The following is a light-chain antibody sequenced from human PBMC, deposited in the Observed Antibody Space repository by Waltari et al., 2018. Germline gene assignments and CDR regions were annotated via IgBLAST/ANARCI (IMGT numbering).Light chain of an antibody. CDR1: NIGNKR. Sequence: RITCGGDNIGNKRVYWYQQRPGQAPILVVSDDSDRPSGIPERFSGSNSGNTATLTISRVEAGDEADYYCQVWDTSSDDYFVFGTGTQVTVL. CDR3: QVWDTSSDDYFV. V-gene: IGLV3-21*02. J-gene: IGLJ1*01. CDR2: DDS.